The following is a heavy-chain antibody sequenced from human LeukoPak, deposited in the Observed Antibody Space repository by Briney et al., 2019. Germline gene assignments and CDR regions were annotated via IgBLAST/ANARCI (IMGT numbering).Heavy chain of an antibody. V-gene: IGHV4-4*07. CDR2: IYTSGST. CDR1: GGSISSYY. Sequence: SETLSLTCTVSGGSISSYYWSWIRQPAGKGLEWIGRIYTSGSTYYNPSLKSRVTISVDRSKNQFSLKLSSVTAADTAVYYCARGVRVRGGNWFDPWGQGTLVTVSS. D-gene: IGHD3-10*01. J-gene: IGHJ5*02. CDR3: ARGVRVRGGNWFDP.